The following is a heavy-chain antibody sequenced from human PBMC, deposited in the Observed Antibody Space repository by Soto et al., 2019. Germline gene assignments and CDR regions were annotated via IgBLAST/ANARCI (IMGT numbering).Heavy chain of an antibody. CDR3: GAGQFFSDY. Sequence: QVQLVESGGGVVQPGRSLRLSCAASGFTFSSCGMHWVRQAPGKGLEWVALISFDGSNTYYADSVKGRFTISRDNSQNTLYLQMHSLRAEDTSLYYCGAGQFFSDYWGQGALVTVSS. CDR2: ISFDGSNT. V-gene: IGHV3-30*03. D-gene: IGHD6-19*01. J-gene: IGHJ4*02. CDR1: GFTFSSCG.